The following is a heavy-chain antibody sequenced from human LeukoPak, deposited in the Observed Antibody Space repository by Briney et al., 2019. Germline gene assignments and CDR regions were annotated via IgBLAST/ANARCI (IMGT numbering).Heavy chain of an antibody. D-gene: IGHD3-9*01. J-gene: IGHJ4*02. V-gene: IGHV1-69*13. Sequence: GASVKVSCKASGGTFSSYATSWVRQAPGQGLEWMEGIIPIFGTANYAQKFQGRVTITADESTSTAYMELSSLRSEDTAVYYCARDRTERLRYFDWSKRGYFDYWGQGTLVTVSS. CDR2: IIPIFGTA. CDR3: ARDRTERLRYFDWSKRGYFDY. CDR1: GGTFSSYA.